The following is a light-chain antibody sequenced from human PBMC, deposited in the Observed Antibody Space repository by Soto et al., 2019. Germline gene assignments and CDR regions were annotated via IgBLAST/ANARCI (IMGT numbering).Light chain of an antibody. V-gene: IGKV3-20*01. CDR1: QIVSSSY. CDR3: QQYGSSPLT. CDR2: GAS. J-gene: IGKJ4*01. Sequence: EIVLTQSPGTLSLSPGERATLSCRASQIVSSSYLAWYQQKPGQAPRLLIYGASSRXAGIPDRFSGSGSGTVFTLTISRLEPEDFAVYYCQQYGSSPLTFGGGTKVDIK.